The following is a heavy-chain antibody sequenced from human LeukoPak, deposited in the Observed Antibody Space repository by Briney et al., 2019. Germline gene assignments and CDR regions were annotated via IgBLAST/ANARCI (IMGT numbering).Heavy chain of an antibody. J-gene: IGHJ4*02. CDR2: ISYDGSNK. V-gene: IGHV3-30*18. D-gene: IGHD5-12*01. CDR3: AKDILRGYSGYDYGTYFDY. CDR1: GFTFSSYG. Sequence: GGSLRLSCAASGFTFSSYGMHWVRQAPGKGLEWVAVISYDGSNKYYADSVKGRFTISRDNSKNTLYLQMNSLRAEDTSVYYCAKDILRGYSGYDYGTYFDYWGQGTLVTVSS.